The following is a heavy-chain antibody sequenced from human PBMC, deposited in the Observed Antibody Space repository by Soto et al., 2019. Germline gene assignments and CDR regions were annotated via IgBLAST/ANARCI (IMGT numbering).Heavy chain of an antibody. V-gene: IGHV4-59*01. CDR3: ARDKGRYDSGMDV. CDR1: GGSISSYY. CDR2: TFYSGST. Sequence: SETLSLTCTASGGSISSYYWSWIRQPPGKGLEWIGYTFYSGSTKYNPSLKSRATISVDRSETHFSLNLSSVTAADTAVYYCARDKGRYDSGMDVWGQGTTVTVSS. D-gene: IGHD3-9*01. J-gene: IGHJ6*02.